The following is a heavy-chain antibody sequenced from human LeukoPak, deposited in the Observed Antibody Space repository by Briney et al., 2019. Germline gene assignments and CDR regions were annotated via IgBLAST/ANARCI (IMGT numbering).Heavy chain of an antibody. CDR3: AKEPYISSWFFDY. CDR1: EFTFSSYG. CDR2: IRYDGSNK. Sequence: GGSLRLSCAASEFTFSSYGTHWVRQAPGKGLEWEAFIRYDGSNKYYADSVKGRFTISRDNSKNTLYLQMNSLRAEDTAVYYCAKEPYISSWFFDYWGQGTLVTVSS. V-gene: IGHV3-30*02. D-gene: IGHD6-13*01. J-gene: IGHJ4*02.